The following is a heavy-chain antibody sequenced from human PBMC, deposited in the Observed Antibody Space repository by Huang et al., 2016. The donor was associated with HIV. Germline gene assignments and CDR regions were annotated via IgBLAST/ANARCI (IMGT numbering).Heavy chain of an antibody. CDR2: IIPILGTP. J-gene: IGHJ4*02. CDR1: GGTFTTYT. D-gene: IGHD3-22*01. CDR3: AREYYYDNSGYYFDY. V-gene: IGHV1-69*13. Sequence: QVQLVQSGAEVKKPGSSVKVSCKASGGTFTTYTITWVRQAPGQGVEWMGGIIPILGTPNYAQKFQGRVTITADESTSTAYMELSSLRSEDTVVYYCAREYYYDNSGYYFDYWGQGTLVTVSS.